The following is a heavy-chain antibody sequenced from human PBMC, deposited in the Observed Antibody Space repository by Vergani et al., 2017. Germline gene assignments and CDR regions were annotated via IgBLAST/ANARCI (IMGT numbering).Heavy chain of an antibody. CDR1: GFTFSSYS. CDR3: ARGRKVRSGYLRDYYYYYGMDV. V-gene: IGHV3-21*01. D-gene: IGHD5-12*01. J-gene: IGHJ6*02. CDR2: ISSSSSYI. Sequence: VQLVESGGGVVQPGRSLRLSCAASGFTFSSYSMNWVRQAPGKGLEWVSSISSSSSYIYYADSVKGRFTISRDNAKNSLYLQMNSLRAEDTAVYYCARGRKVRSGYLRDYYYYYGMDVWGQGTTVTVSS.